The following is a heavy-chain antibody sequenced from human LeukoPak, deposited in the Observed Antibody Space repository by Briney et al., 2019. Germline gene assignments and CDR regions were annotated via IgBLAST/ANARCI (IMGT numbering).Heavy chain of an antibody. V-gene: IGHV3-33*08. CDR3: ARDQGYGDYSKDY. D-gene: IGHD4-17*01. CDR1: GFIFSTHG. CDR2: IWYDGSNK. J-gene: IGHJ4*02. Sequence: GGSLRLSCAASGFIFSTHGMHWVRQAPGKGLEWVAVIWYDGSNKYYADSVKGRFTISRDNSKNMVYLQMNSLRAEDTAVYYCARDQGYGDYSKDYWGQGTLVTVSS.